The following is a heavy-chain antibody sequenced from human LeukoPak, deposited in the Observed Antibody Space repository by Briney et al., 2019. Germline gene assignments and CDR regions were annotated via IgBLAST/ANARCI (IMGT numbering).Heavy chain of an antibody. V-gene: IGHV3-23*01. Sequence: GGSLRLSCAASGFIFSNYAMSWVRQTPGKGLEWVSAISDNGDKTYYTESVKGRFSISRDNSKKTLYLQVNSLRAEDTAVYYCARDLFIAAAGTMDYYYYGMDVWGQGTTVTVSS. CDR2: ISDNGDKT. D-gene: IGHD6-13*01. CDR1: GFIFSNYA. J-gene: IGHJ6*02. CDR3: ARDLFIAAAGTMDYYYYGMDV.